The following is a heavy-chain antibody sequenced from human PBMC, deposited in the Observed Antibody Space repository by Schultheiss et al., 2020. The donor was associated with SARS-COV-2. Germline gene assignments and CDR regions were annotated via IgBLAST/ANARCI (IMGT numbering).Heavy chain of an antibody. J-gene: IGHJ3*02. V-gene: IGHV5-51*01. CDR1: GYTFTSYR. Sequence: GGSLRLSCKGSGYTFTSYRIGWVRQMPGKGLEWMGIIYPGDSDTRYSPSFQGQVTISADKSIGTAYLQWSSLKASDTALYYCARRRRLCSGGSCWWDAFDIWGQGTMVTVSS. CDR3: ARRRRLCSGGSCWWDAFDI. CDR2: IYPGDSDT. D-gene: IGHD2-15*01.